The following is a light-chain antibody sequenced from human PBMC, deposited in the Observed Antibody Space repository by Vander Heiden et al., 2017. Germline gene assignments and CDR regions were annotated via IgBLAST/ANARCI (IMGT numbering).Light chain of an antibody. CDR2: HDS. V-gene: IGLV3-1*01. J-gene: IGLJ1*01. CDR1: KLGDKY. Sequence: SYELTQPPSVSVSPGQTASITCPGDKLGDKYACWYPQKPGQSPVLVIYHDSKRHSGIPERFSGSNSGNTATLTISGTQAVEEADYYCQAWDSSTARYVFGTGTKVTVL. CDR3: QAWDSSTARYV.